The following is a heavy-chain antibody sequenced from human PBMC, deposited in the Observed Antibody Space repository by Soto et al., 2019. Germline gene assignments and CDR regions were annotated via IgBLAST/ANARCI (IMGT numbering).Heavy chain of an antibody. V-gene: IGHV3-53*01. CDR2: IYSGGST. D-gene: IGHD3-10*01. CDR1: GFTVSSYY. CDR3: SRGQESFDY. J-gene: IGHJ4*02. Sequence: EVQLVESGGGLIQPGGSLRLSCAASGFTVSSYYMSWVRQAPGKGLEWVSVIYSGGSTFYTASVKGRFTISRDNSKKMLYLQMNSLRAEDTALYYCSRGQESFDYWGQGILVTVSS.